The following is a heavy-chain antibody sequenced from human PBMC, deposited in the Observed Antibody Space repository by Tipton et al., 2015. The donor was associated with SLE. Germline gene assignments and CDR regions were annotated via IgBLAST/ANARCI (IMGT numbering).Heavy chain of an antibody. CDR1: GFPLSDFT. CDR2: ISSSSTNI. Sequence: SLRLSCEASGFPLSDFTLNWDRQAPGKGLEWVSSISSSSTNIFHADSLKGRFSTSRDNAKNSLYLQMSNVRVEDTALYFCTRGGAAIGTEDYPFDVWGQGTMVTVSS. D-gene: IGHD4/OR15-4a*01. V-gene: IGHV3-21*01. J-gene: IGHJ3*01. CDR3: TRGGAAIGTEDYPFDV.